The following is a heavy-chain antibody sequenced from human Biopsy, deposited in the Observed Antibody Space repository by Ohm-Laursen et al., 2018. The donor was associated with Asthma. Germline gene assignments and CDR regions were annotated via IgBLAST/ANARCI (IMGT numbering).Heavy chain of an antibody. D-gene: IGHD2-15*01. Sequence: SLRLSCAATGDTFNIFGNSWMAWVRQAPGKGLEWLAKIPPVGGAPVYVDSVKGRFTISRDNAKSSLYLQLNSLRVEDTAIYYCATEAWWRCDYWGQGSLVTVSS. CDR1: GDTFNIFGNSW. V-gene: IGHV3-7*02. CDR2: IPPVGGAP. CDR3: ATEAWWRCDY. J-gene: IGHJ4*02.